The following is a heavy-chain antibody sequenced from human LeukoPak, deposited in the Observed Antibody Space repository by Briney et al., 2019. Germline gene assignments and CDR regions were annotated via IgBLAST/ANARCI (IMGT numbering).Heavy chain of an antibody. V-gene: IGHV6-1*01. D-gene: IGHD3-22*01. CDR3: ARTYYDSSGYSTLGTNWFDP. J-gene: IGHJ5*02. CDR1: GDSVSSNSAA. CDR2: TYYRSKWYN. Sequence: SQTLSLTCAISGDSVSSNSAAWNWIRQSPSRGLEWLGRTYYRSKWYNDYAVSVKSRITINPDTPKNQFSLQLNSVTPEDTAVYYCARTYYDSSGYSTLGTNWFDPWGQGTLVTVSS.